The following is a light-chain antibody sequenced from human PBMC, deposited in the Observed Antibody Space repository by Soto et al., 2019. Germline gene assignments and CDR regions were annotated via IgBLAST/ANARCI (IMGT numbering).Light chain of an antibody. CDR2: GTS. CDR1: QSVSSY. J-gene: IGKJ2*01. CDR3: QQYGSSPPT. V-gene: IGKV3-20*01. Sequence: ETVLTQSPGTLSLSPGERATLSCRASQSVSSYSAWYQQKPGQAPRLLIYGTSSRAIGIPDRFSGSGSGTDFTLTISRLEPEDFAVYYCQQYGSSPPTFCRGTRLEIK.